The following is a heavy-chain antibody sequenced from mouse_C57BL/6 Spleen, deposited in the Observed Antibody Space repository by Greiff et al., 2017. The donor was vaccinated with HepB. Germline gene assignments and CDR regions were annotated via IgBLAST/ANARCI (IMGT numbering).Heavy chain of an antibody. D-gene: IGHD1-1*01. V-gene: IGHV1-42*01. CDR3: ARRYYYGSSYWYFDV. Sequence: VQLKESGPELVKPGASVKISCKASGYLFTGYYMNWVKQSPEKSLEWIGEINPSTGGTTYNQKFKAKATLTVDKSSSTAYMQLKSLTSEDSAVYYCARRYYYGSSYWYFDVWGTGTTVTVSS. J-gene: IGHJ1*03. CDR1: GYLFTGYY. CDR2: INPSTGGT.